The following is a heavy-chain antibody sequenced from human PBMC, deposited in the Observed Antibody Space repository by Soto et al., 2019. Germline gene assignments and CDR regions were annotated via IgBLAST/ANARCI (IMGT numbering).Heavy chain of an antibody. Sequence: ESGGGLVKPGGSLRLSCAASGLTFSDYYMSWIRQAPGKGLEWVSYISSSGSSTYYVDSVKGRFTISRDNAKNSLYLQMNSLRAEDTAVYYCASHTGYSSGWAFDYWGQGTLVTISS. J-gene: IGHJ4*02. CDR1: GLTFSDYY. CDR3: ASHTGYSSGWAFDY. V-gene: IGHV3-11*01. D-gene: IGHD6-19*01. CDR2: ISSSGSST.